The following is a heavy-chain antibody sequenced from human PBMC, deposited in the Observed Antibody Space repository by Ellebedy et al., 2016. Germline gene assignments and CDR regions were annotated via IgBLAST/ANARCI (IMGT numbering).Heavy chain of an antibody. D-gene: IGHD2-15*01. CDR1: GYTFTGYY. CDR2: INPDTGGT. Sequence: ASVKVSXKASGYTFTGYYMHWMRQAPGQGLEWMGWINPDTGGTNYAQRFQGRVTMTRDTSISTAYMELSRLRSDDTAVYYCARDRGVTKVVVVDGTLDYWGQGILVTVSS. V-gene: IGHV1-2*02. J-gene: IGHJ4*02. CDR3: ARDRGVTKVVVVDGTLDY.